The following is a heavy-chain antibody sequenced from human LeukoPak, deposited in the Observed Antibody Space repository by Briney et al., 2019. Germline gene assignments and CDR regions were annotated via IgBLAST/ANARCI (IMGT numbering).Heavy chain of an antibody. CDR1: GGSFSGYY. CDR2: ITYGGKT. CDR3: ARRRDTAALFYRYYYLDV. J-gene: IGHJ6*03. D-gene: IGHD2-2*01. V-gene: IGHV4-34*01. Sequence: SETLSLTCAVYGGSFSGYYWSWIREPPGKGLEWIGQITYGGKTKYNPSPKSRVTISIDTSKNQVSLKLHSVTAADTAVYYCARRRDTAALFYRYYYLDVWGKGTMVTISS.